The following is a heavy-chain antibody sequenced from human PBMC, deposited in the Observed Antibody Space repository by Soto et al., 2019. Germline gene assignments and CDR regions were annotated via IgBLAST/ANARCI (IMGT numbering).Heavy chain of an antibody. V-gene: IGHV1-2*02. CDR1: GYTFTGYY. J-gene: IGHJ6*02. D-gene: IGHD6-6*01. CDR3: ARVSSIAARAPYGMDV. Sequence: ASVKVSCKASGYTFTGYYMHWVRQAPGQGLEWMGWINPNSGGTNYAQKFQGRVTMTRDTSISTAYMGLSRLRSDDTAVYYCARVSSIAARAPYGMDVWGQGTTVTVSS. CDR2: INPNSGGT.